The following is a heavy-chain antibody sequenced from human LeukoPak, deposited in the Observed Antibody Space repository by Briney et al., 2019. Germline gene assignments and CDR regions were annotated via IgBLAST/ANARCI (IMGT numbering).Heavy chain of an antibody. J-gene: IGHJ3*01. CDR1: GGSISSYY. CDR2: IYYSGST. D-gene: IGHD6-19*01. V-gene: IGHV4-59*01. Sequence: PSETLSLTCTVSGGSISSYYWSWIRQPPGKGLEWIGYIYYSGSTNYNPSLTSRVTISVDTSKNQFSLKLSSVTAADTAIYYCARVNIAVAGDASDVWGRGTMVTVSS. CDR3: ARVNIAVAGDASDV.